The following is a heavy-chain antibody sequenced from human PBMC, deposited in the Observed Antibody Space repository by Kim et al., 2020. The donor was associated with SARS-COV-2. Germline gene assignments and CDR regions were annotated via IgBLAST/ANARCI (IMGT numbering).Heavy chain of an antibody. CDR1: GGTFSSYA. CDR2: IIPIFGTA. CDR3: ARAYGYNYYFDY. Sequence: KVSCKASGGTFSSYAISWVRQAPGQGLEWMGGIIPIFGTANYAQKFQGRVTITADESTSTAYMELSSLRSEDTAVYYCARAYGYNYYFDYWGQGTLVTVSS. D-gene: IGHD5-12*01. V-gene: IGHV1-69*01. J-gene: IGHJ4*02.